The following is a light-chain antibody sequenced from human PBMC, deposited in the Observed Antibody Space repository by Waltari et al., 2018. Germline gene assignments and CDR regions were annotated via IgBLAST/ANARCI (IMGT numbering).Light chain of an antibody. CDR1: QSVSSSY. CDR2: AAS. V-gene: IGKV3-20*01. Sequence: EIVLTQSPGTLSLSPGERATLSCRASQSVSSSYLAWYQQKPGQAPRLLSYAASSRATGIPDSFSGSGSGTDFTLTISRLEPEDFAVYYCQQYGSSPPITFGPGTKVDIK. CDR3: QQYGSSPPIT. J-gene: IGKJ3*01.